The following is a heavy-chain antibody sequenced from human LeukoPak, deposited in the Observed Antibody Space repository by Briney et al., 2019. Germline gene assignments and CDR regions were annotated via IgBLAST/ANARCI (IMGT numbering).Heavy chain of an antibody. D-gene: IGHD3-9*01. Sequence: GGSLRLSCAASGFTFSSYAMSWVRQAPGKGLEWVSAISGSGGSTYYADSVKGRFTISRDNSKNTLYLQMNSLTTEDTAVYYCTSLDYDILTGSPQGWGQGTLVTVSS. J-gene: IGHJ4*02. V-gene: IGHV3-23*01. CDR1: GFTFSSYA. CDR2: ISGSGGST. CDR3: TSLDYDILTGSPQG.